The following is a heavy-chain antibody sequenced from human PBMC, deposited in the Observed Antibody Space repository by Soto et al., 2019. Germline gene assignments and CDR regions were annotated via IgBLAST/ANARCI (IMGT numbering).Heavy chain of an antibody. CDR3: ARGPFKWFGEFRRLGRGGPYYYHMDV. J-gene: IGHJ6*03. CDR2: INSDGSST. D-gene: IGHD3-10*01. Sequence: EVQLVESGGGLVQPGGSLRLSCAASGFTFSSYWMHWVRQAPGKGLVWVSRINSDGSSTSYADSVKGRFTISRDNAKNTLYLQMNSLSAEDTAVYYCARGPFKWFGEFRRLGRGGPYYYHMDVWGKGTTVTVSS. V-gene: IGHV3-74*01. CDR1: GFTFSSYW.